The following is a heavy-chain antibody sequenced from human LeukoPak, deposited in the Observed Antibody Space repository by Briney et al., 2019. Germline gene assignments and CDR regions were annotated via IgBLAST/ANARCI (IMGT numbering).Heavy chain of an antibody. V-gene: IGHV1-46*01. CDR2: IYPSDGST. D-gene: IGHD3-10*01. Sequence: RASVKVSCKASGYSFTSNYIHWVRQAPGQGLEWMGMIYPSDGSTSYAQKFQGRVTVTRDTSTSTVHMELSGLRSEDTAVYYCAREELITMVRGVINYWGQGTLVTVSS. CDR3: AREELITMVRGVINY. CDR1: GYSFTSNY. J-gene: IGHJ4*02.